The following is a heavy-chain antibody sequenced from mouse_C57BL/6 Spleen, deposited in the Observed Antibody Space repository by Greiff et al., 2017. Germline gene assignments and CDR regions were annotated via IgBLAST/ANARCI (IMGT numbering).Heavy chain of an antibody. D-gene: IGHD1-1*01. J-gene: IGHJ2*01. CDR2: IDPSDSET. CDR3: ARDITTPPDY. V-gene: IGHV1-52*01. Sequence: VQLQQPGAELVRPGSSVKLSCKASGYTFTSYWMHWVKQRPIQGLEWIGNIDPSDSETHYNQKFKDKATLTVDKSSSTAYMQLSSLTSEDSAVYYCARDITTPPDYWGQGTTLTVSS. CDR1: GYTFTSYW.